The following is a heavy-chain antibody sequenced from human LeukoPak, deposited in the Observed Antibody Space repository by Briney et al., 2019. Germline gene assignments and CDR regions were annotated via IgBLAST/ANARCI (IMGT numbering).Heavy chain of an antibody. D-gene: IGHD3-16*01. J-gene: IGHJ4*02. Sequence: PGWSLRLSCAASGFTFSNAWMSWVRQAPGKGLEWVGRIKSKTFGGTTDYAAPVKGRFTISRDDSKNTLYLHMNTLKTEDTAIYYCTTLGAFDYWGQGTLVTVSS. CDR2: IKSKTFGGTT. V-gene: IGHV3-15*01. CDR3: TTLGAFDY. CDR1: GFTFSNAW.